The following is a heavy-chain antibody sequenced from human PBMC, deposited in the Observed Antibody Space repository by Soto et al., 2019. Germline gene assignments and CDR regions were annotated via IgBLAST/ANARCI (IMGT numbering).Heavy chain of an antibody. Sequence: SETLSLTCTVSGDSISGYYWSWIRQPPGKGLEWIGYVYYTGSANYNPSLKSRATISLDTSKNQFSLKLSSVTAADTAVYYCVRDVPAAGTDWFDPWGQGTLVTVSS. D-gene: IGHD6-13*01. CDR1: GDSISGYY. CDR3: VRDVPAAGTDWFDP. V-gene: IGHV4-59*01. CDR2: VYYTGSA. J-gene: IGHJ5*02.